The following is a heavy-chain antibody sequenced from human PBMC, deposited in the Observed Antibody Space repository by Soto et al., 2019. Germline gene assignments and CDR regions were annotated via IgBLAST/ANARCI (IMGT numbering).Heavy chain of an antibody. D-gene: IGHD3-9*01. CDR2: IRSKAYGGTT. V-gene: IGHV3-49*03. Sequence: PGGSLRLSCTASGFTFGDYAMSWFRQAPGKGLEWVGFIRSKAYGGTTEYAASVKGRFTISRDDSKSIAYLQMNSLKTEDTAVYYCTRHYDILTGYQGPSYLWGQGTMVTVSS. CDR1: GFTFGDYA. CDR3: TRHYDILTGYQGPSYL. J-gene: IGHJ3*01.